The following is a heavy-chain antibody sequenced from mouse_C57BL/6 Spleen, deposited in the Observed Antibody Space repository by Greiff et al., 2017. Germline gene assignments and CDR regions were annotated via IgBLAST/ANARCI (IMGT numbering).Heavy chain of an antibody. CDR3: ARGGITDGYFDV. D-gene: IGHD2-14*01. J-gene: IGHJ1*03. CDR2: INPNNGGT. V-gene: IGHV1-26*01. CDR1: GYTFTDYY. Sequence: EVQLQQSGPELVKPGASVKISCKASGYTFTDYYMNWVKQSHGKSLEWIGDINPNNGGTSYNQKFKGKATLTVDKSSSTAYMELRSLTSEDSAVYYCARGGITDGYFDVWGTGTTVTVSS.